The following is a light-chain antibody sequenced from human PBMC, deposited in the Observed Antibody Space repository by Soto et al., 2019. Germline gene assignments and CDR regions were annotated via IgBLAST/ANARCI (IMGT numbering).Light chain of an antibody. J-gene: IGKJ1*01. V-gene: IGKV1-5*01. CDR1: KSISKF. Sequence: IRMTQSPSTVSGSXGDRVTITCRARKSISKFLAWYQQTPGTATKVLIYHASNLQSGVPSRFSGSASGTEFTPTISSLQPDEFATYYCQQYNSYSFGQGTKVDIK. CDR2: HAS. CDR3: QQYNSYS.